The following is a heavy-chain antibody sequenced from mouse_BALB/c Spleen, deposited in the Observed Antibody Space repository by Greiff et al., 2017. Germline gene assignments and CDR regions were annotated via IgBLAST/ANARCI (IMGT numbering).Heavy chain of an antibody. V-gene: IGHV2-9*02. CDR3: ARAGITTVYYFDY. J-gene: IGHJ2*01. Sequence: QVQLKESGPGLVAPSQSLSITCTVSGFSLTSYGVHWVRQPPGKGLEWLGVIWAGGSTNYNSALMSRLSISKDNSKSQVFLKMNSLQTDDTAMYYCARAGITTVYYFDYWGQGTTLTVSS. CDR1: GFSLTSYG. CDR2: IWAGGST. D-gene: IGHD1-1*01.